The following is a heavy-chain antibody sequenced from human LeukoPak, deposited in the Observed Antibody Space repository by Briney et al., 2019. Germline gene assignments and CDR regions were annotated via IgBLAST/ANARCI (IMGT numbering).Heavy chain of an antibody. V-gene: IGHV3-30*18. D-gene: IGHD3-22*01. CDR1: GFTFSSYG. Sequence: GGSLRLSCAASGFTFSSYGMHWVRQAPGKGLEWVAVISYDGSNKYYADPVKGRFTISRDNSKNTLYLQMNSLRAEDTAVYYCAKGEYYYDSSGYPYYFDYWGQGTLVTVSS. CDR2: ISYDGSNK. J-gene: IGHJ4*02. CDR3: AKGEYYYDSSGYPYYFDY.